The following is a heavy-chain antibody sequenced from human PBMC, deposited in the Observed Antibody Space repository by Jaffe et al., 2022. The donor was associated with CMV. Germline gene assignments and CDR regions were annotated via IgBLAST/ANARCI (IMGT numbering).Heavy chain of an antibody. D-gene: IGHD1-1*01. CDR3: ARVRFRATTRHAFDI. CDR2: IYYSGST. J-gene: IGHJ3*02. Sequence: QVQLQESGPGLVKPSETLSLTCTVSGGSISSYYWSWIRQPPGKGLEWIGYIYYSGSTNYNPSLKSRVTISVDTSKNQFSLKLSSVTAADTAVYYCARVRFRATTRHAFDIWGQGTMVTVSS. CDR1: GGSISSYY. V-gene: IGHV4-59*01.